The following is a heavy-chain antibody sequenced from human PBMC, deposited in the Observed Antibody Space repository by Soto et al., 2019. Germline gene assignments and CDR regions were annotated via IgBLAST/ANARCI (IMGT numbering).Heavy chain of an antibody. V-gene: IGHV1-69*12. J-gene: IGHJ5*02. D-gene: IGHD3-22*01. CDR1: GGTFSTYA. Sequence: QVQLVQSGAEVKKPGSSVKVSCKASGGTFSTYAISWVRQAPGQGLEWMGGIIPIFGTANYAQQFQGRVTITADDSERTAYMELSRLTSEDTAVYHCAPYDTSVYSSPWGLGTLLTVSS. CDR3: APYDTSVYSSP. CDR2: IIPIFGTA.